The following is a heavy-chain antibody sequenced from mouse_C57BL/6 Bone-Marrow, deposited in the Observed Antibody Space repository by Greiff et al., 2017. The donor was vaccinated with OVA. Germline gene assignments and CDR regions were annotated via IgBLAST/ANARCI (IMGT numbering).Heavy chain of an antibody. CDR1: GFTFSSYG. D-gene: IGHD1-1*01. Sequence: EVNVVESGGDLVKPGGSLKLSCAASGFTFSSYGMSWVRQTPDKRLEWVATISSGGSYTYYPDSVKGRFTISRDNAKNTLYLQMSSLKSEDTAMYYCARHPYGSSYFDYWGQGTTLTVSS. CDR3: ARHPYGSSYFDY. CDR2: ISSGGSYT. V-gene: IGHV5-6*01. J-gene: IGHJ2*01.